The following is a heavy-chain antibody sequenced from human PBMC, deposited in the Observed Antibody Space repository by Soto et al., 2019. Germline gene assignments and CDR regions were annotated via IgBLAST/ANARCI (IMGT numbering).Heavy chain of an antibody. CDR3: AKLGSGYYTGLYFDY. CDR2: IKKDGSEN. Sequence: GGSLRLSCAASGFTFGDYWMSWVRQAPGKGLEWVAHIKKDGSENYYVDSVTGRFTVSRDNTKNSLYLQMNSLRAEDTAVYYCAKLGSGYYTGLYFDYWGQGTLVTVSS. V-gene: IGHV3-7*03. CDR1: GFTFGDYW. D-gene: IGHD3-3*01. J-gene: IGHJ4*02.